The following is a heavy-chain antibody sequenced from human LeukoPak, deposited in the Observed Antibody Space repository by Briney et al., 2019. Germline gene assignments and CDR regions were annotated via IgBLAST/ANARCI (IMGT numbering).Heavy chain of an antibody. CDR2: IYSSGST. Sequence: PSETLSLTCAVSAGSISSIYWSWIGPRPGQGLEWFGYIYSSGSTNYNPSLKSRVTISVDSSRNQFSLKLSSVTAADTAVYYCARETAQKGAHYMDVWGKGTTVTISS. V-gene: IGHV4-59*01. CDR3: ARETAQKGAHYMDV. CDR1: AGSISSIY. D-gene: IGHD3-16*01. J-gene: IGHJ6*03.